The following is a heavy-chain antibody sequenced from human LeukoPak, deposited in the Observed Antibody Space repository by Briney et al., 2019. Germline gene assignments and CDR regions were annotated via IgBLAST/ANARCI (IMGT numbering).Heavy chain of an antibody. CDR2: ISSNGGST. Sequence: GGSLRLSCSASGFTFSYYAMHWVRQTAGKGLEFVSGISSNGGSTYYADSLKGRFTISRDNSNNTLYLQMNSLRAEDTAMYYCARYYYDSSGYPYYFDYWGQGTLVIVSS. J-gene: IGHJ4*02. V-gene: IGHV3-64*04. CDR3: ARYYYDSSGYPYYFDY. D-gene: IGHD3-22*01. CDR1: GFTFSYYA.